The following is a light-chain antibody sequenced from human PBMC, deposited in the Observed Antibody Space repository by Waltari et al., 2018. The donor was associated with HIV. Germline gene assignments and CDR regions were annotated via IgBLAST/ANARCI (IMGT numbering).Light chain of an antibody. J-gene: IGLJ1*01. CDR3: CSYAGSYTYV. CDR1: SSDVGAYNY. Sequence: QSALTQPRSVSGSPGQSVTISCTGTSSDVGAYNYVSWYQQHPGKAPKLMIYDVNKRPSGVPDRFSGSKSGNTASLTISGLHAEDDADYYCCSYAGSYTYVFVTGTKVTFL. V-gene: IGLV2-11*01. CDR2: DVN.